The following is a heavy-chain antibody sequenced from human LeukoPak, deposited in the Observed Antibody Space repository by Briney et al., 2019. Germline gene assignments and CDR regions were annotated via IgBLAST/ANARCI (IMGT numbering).Heavy chain of an antibody. V-gene: IGHV3-48*03. CDR2: ISTSGSSI. Sequence: PGGSLRLSCAASGFTFSTYEINWVRQAPGKGLEWLSHISTSGSSIHYADSVKGRFPISRDNAKNSLYLQMNSLRVEDTAVYYCARDATTELGTVYMDVWGKGTTVTISS. D-gene: IGHD4-17*01. CDR3: ARDATTELGTVYMDV. CDR1: GFTFSTYE. J-gene: IGHJ6*03.